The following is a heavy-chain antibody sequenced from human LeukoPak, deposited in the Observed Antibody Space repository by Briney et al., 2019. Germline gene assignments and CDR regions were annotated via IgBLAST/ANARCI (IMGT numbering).Heavy chain of an antibody. V-gene: IGHV4-34*01. CDR2: INHSGST. Sequence: SETLSLTCAVYGGSFSGFHWTWIRQPPGKGLEWIGEINHSGSTNYNPSLRSRVTISVDTSKNQFSLKLFSVTAADTAVYYCARAYYYGSGTFDIWGLGTMVTVSS. J-gene: IGHJ3*02. CDR1: GGSFSGFH. D-gene: IGHD3-10*01. CDR3: ARAYYYGSGTFDI.